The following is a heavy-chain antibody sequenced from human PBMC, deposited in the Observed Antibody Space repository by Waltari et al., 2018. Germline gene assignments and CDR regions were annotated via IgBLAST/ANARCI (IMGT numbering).Heavy chain of an antibody. CDR2: SYTSGST. V-gene: IGHV4-61*02. CDR3: ARSGYYDSSGYYRD. J-gene: IGHJ4*02. Sequence: QVQLQESGPGLVKPSQTLSLTCTVSGGSISSGRYSWSWIRQPAGKGLGWIGRSYTSGSTNYNPSLKSRVTISVDTSKNQFSLKLSSVTAADTAVYYCARSGYYDSSGYYRDWGQGTLVTVSS. D-gene: IGHD3-22*01. CDR1: GGSISSGRYS.